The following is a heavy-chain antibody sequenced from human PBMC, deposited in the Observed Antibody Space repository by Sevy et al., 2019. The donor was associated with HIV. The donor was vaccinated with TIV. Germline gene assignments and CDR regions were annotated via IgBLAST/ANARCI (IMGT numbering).Heavy chain of an antibody. D-gene: IGHD6-13*01. CDR1: GFTFTDHY. CDR2: TRNKADSYTT. V-gene: IGHV3-72*01. CDR3: ATHAGLAAAGRLFDY. J-gene: IGHJ4*02. Sequence: GGSLRLSCAASGFTFTDHYMEWVRQAPGKGLEWVGRTRNKADSYTTEYAASVKGRFTISRDDSKNSLYLQMNSLKTEDTAVYYCATHAGLAAAGRLFDYWGQGTLVTVSS.